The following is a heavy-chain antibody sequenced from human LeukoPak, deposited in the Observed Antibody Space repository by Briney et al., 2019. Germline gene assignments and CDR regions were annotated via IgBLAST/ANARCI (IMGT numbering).Heavy chain of an antibody. J-gene: IGHJ4*02. CDR1: GFIFSSYA. Sequence: GSLRLSCAASGFIFSSYAMGWVRQAPGKGLEWVSAITGGGDSTYCADPVKGRFTISRDNSENTLYLQMNSLRVEDTAVYYCTKGPPDSSTWYKRTEGWGQGTLVTVSS. CDR2: ITGGGDST. D-gene: IGHD6-13*01. V-gene: IGHV3-23*01. CDR3: TKGPPDSSTWYKRTEG.